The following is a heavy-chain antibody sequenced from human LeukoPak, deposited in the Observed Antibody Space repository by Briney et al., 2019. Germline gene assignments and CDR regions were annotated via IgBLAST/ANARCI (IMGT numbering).Heavy chain of an antibody. V-gene: IGHV4-4*07. CDR3: ARIYSRGWSLDS. D-gene: IGHD6-19*01. CDR1: GDSITNYY. Sequence: SETLSLTCTVSGDSITNYYWAWIRQSAGKGLEWIGRMYTTGSTKYSPSFESRVTMPRDAPKNQFSLRLNSVTAADTAIYYCARIYSRGWSLDSWGPGTLVTVSS. CDR2: MYTTGST. J-gene: IGHJ4*02.